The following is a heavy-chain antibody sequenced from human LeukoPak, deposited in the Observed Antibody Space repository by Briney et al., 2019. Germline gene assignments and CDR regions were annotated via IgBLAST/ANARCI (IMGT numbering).Heavy chain of an antibody. CDR1: GFTFSSYA. CDR3: GKEGGA. J-gene: IGHJ5*02. D-gene: IGHD3-16*01. Sequence: PGGSLRLSCAASGFTFSSYAMHWVRQAPGKGLEWVAVISYDGSNKYYADSVKGRFTIARDNSKDMVYLQMNSLKVEDTAIYYCGKEGGAWGQGTQVTVSS. V-gene: IGHV3-30-3*01. CDR2: ISYDGSNK.